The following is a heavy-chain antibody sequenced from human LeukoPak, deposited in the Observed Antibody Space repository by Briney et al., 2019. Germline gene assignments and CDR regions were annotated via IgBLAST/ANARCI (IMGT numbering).Heavy chain of an antibody. CDR1: GFTVSRSF. D-gene: IGHD3-10*02. J-gene: IGHJ4*02. CDR2: IYYSGST. Sequence: GSLRLSCAASGFTVSRSFMSWVRQAPGKGLEWIGSIYYSGSTYYNPSLKSRVTISVDTSKNQFSLKLSSVTAADTAVYYRAAAVFGELSGFDYWGQGTLVTVSS. CDR3: AAAVFGELSGFDY. V-gene: IGHV4-39*01.